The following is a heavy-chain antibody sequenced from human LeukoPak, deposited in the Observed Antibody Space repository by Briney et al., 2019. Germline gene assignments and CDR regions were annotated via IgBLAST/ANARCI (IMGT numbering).Heavy chain of an antibody. CDR3: VRDGEGAAISVNYWFDP. J-gene: IGHJ5*02. V-gene: IGHV1-8*01. CDR1: GFTFTGYD. Sequence: ASVKVSCKASGFTFTGYDINWVRQASGQGLEWMGGMNPNNGNTGYAQKFQGRVTMTRDTSISTAYMELRGLRSEDTAVYYCVRDGEGAAISVNYWFDPWGQGTLVTVSS. CDR2: MNPNNGNT. D-gene: IGHD2-2*02.